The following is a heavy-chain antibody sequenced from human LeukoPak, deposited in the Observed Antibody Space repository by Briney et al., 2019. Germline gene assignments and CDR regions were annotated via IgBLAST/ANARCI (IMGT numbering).Heavy chain of an antibody. CDR1: GYTFTGYE. Sequence: ASVKVSCKASGYTFTGYEINWVRQATGQGLEWMGWMNPNSGDTGYAQKFQGRVTMTRNTSISTSYMELSSLRSEDTAVYYCARVKVLLWFGESSYSYYGLDVWGRGTTVIVSS. J-gene: IGHJ6*02. CDR3: ARVKVLLWFGESSYSYYGLDV. CDR2: MNPNSGDT. V-gene: IGHV1-8*01. D-gene: IGHD3-10*01.